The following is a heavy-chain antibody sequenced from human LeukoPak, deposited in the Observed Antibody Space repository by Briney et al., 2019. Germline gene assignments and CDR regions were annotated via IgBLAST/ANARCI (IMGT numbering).Heavy chain of an antibody. D-gene: IGHD6-13*01. Sequence: GGSLRLSCAASGFTFSSYAMSWVRQAPGKGLEWVSAISGSGGSTYYADSVKDRFTISRDNSKNTLYLQMNSLRAEDTAVYYCAKEIPTAAGEEYYFDYWGQGTLVTVSS. CDR2: ISGSGGST. J-gene: IGHJ4*02. V-gene: IGHV3-23*01. CDR1: GFTFSSYA. CDR3: AKEIPTAAGEEYYFDY.